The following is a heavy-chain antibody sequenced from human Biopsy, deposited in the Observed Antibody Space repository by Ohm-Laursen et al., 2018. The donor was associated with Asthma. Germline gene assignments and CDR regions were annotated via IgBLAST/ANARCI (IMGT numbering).Heavy chain of an antibody. V-gene: IGHV1-18*04. Sequence: SVKVSCKASGYTFTSYGISWVRQAPGQGLEWMGWISAYNGNTNYAQKLQGRVTMTTDTSTSTAYMELRSLRSDDTAVYYCARGGYYGDRRHHNGLDVWGQGTTVTVSS. CDR2: ISAYNGNT. J-gene: IGHJ6*02. CDR1: GYTFTSYG. D-gene: IGHD4-17*01. CDR3: ARGGYYGDRRHHNGLDV.